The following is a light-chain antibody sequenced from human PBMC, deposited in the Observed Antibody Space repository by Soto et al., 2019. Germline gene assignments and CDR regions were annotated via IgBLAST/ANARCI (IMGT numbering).Light chain of an antibody. Sequence: QSALTQPASVSGSPRQSITISCTGTSSDVGSYNLVSWYQQHPGKAPKLMIYEDSKRPSGVSNRFSGSKSGNTASLTISGLQAEDEADYYCCSYAGSSTFIFGTGTKVTVL. V-gene: IGLV2-23*02. CDR2: EDS. CDR3: CSYAGSSTFI. J-gene: IGLJ1*01. CDR1: SSDVGSYNL.